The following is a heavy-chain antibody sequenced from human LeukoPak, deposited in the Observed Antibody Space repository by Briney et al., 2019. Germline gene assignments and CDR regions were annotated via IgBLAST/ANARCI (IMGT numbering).Heavy chain of an antibody. CDR1: GGSISSYY. CDR3: ARHDGTSRPRYYFDY. CDR2: IYYSGST. Sequence: SSETLSLTCTVSGGSISSYYWSWIRQPPGKGLEWIGYIYYSGSTNYNPSLKSRVTISVDTSKNQFSLKLSSVTAADTAVYYCARHDGTSRPRYYFDYWGQGTLVNVSS. V-gene: IGHV4-59*08. D-gene: IGHD2-2*01. J-gene: IGHJ4*02.